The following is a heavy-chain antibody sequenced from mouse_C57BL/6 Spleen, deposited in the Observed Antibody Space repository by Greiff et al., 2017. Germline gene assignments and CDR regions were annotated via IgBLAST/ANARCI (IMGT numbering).Heavy chain of an antibody. Sequence: EVKLVESGGGLVKPGGSLKLSCAASGFTFSSYAMSWVRQTPENRLEWVATISDGGSYTYYPDNVKGRFTISRDNAKNNLYLQMRHLKSEETAMYYCARGGPAQTYFAYWGQGTTLTVSA. J-gene: IGHJ2*01. CDR3: ARGGPAQTYFAY. CDR1: GFTFSSYA. V-gene: IGHV5-4*03. CDR2: ISDGGSYT. D-gene: IGHD3-1*01.